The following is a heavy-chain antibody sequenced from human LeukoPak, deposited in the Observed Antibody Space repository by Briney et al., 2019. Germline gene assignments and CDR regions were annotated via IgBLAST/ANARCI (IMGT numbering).Heavy chain of an antibody. CDR3: ARDGRVDYCSSTSCYNTYYYYGMDV. Sequence: PGGSLRLSCAASGFTFSSYEMNWVRQAPGKGLEWVSYISSSGSTIYYADSVKGRFTISRDNAKNSLYLLMNSLRAEDTAVYYCARDGRVDYCSSTSCYNTYYYYGMDVWGQGTTVTVSS. V-gene: IGHV3-48*03. CDR1: GFTFSSYE. CDR2: ISSSGSTI. D-gene: IGHD2-2*02. J-gene: IGHJ6*02.